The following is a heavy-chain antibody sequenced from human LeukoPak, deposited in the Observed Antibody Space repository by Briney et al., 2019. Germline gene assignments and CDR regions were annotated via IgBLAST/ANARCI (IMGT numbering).Heavy chain of an antibody. D-gene: IGHD5-18*01. J-gene: IGHJ6*03. CDR3: AIVDTAMSLPYYIDV. CDR2: ISAYNSNA. Sequence: GASVKVSCKASGYTFTSYGISWVRQAPGQGLEWMGWISAYNSNANYAQKLQGRVTMTTDTSTSTAYMELRSLRSDDTAVYYCAIVDTAMSLPYYIDVWGKGTTVTVSS. V-gene: IGHV1-18*01. CDR1: GYTFTSYG.